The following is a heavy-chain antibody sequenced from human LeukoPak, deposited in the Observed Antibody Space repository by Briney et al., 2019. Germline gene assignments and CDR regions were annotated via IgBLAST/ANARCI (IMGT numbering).Heavy chain of an antibody. CDR1: GDSISTYY. CDR2: IYYSGST. J-gene: IGHJ4*02. V-gene: IGHV4-59*01. D-gene: IGHD3-10*01. Sequence: SETLSLTCTVSGDSISTYYWSWIRQPPGKGLEWIGYIYYSGSTNYNPSLKSRVTISVDTSKNQFSLKLSSVTAADTAVYYCAGDYYGSGSFDYWGQGTLVTVSS. CDR3: AGDYYGSGSFDY.